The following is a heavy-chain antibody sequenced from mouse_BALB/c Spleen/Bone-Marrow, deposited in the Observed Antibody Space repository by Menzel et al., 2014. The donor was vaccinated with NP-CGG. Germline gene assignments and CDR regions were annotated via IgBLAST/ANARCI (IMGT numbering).Heavy chain of an antibody. D-gene: IGHD2-1*01. CDR3: TTGGNDWFAY. Sequence: LVESGPELAKPGASVKMSCRASGYTFTSYWMNWVKQRPVQGLEWIGYINPTSGYTEYNQKLKDKATLTTDKSSSTAYMQLSSLTSEDSAVYYCTTGGNDWFAYWGQGTLVTVSA. CDR1: GYTFTSYW. V-gene: IGHV1-7*01. J-gene: IGHJ3*01. CDR2: INPTSGYT.